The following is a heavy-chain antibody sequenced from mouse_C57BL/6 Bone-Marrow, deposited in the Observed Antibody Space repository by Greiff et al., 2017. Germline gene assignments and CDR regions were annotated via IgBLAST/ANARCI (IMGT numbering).Heavy chain of an antibody. D-gene: IGHD2-3*01. Sequence: QVQLQQPGAELVMPGASVKLSCKASGYTFTSYWMHWVKQRPGQGLEWIGEIDPSDSYTNYNQKFKGKSTLTVDKSSSTAYMQLSSLTSEDSAVYYCARWGYYLYAMDYWGQGTSVTVSS. V-gene: IGHV1-69*01. CDR1: GYTFTSYW. CDR3: ARWGYYLYAMDY. CDR2: IDPSDSYT. J-gene: IGHJ4*01.